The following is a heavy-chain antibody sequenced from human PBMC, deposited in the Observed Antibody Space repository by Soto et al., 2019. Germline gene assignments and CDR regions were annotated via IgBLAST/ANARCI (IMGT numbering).Heavy chain of an antibody. J-gene: IGHJ5*02. D-gene: IGHD3-10*01. CDR2: INHSGST. Sequence: SETLSLTCAVYGGSFSGYYWSWIRQPPGEGLEWIGEINHSGSTNYNPSLKSRVTITVDTSKNQFSLKLSFVTAADTAVYYCASGKSSTYYYGSGSYHRYRYNWFDPWGQGTLVTVSS. CDR3: ASGKSSTYYYGSGSYHRYRYNWFDP. CDR1: GGSFSGYY. V-gene: IGHV4-34*01.